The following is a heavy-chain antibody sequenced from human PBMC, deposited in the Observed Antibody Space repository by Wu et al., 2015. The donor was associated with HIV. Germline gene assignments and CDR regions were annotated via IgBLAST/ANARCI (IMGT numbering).Heavy chain of an antibody. D-gene: IGHD1-26*01. J-gene: IGHJ4*02. V-gene: IGHV1-2*02. CDR2: INPNSGGT. CDR3: ARDLVATSVF. CDR1: GYTFIDYY. Sequence: QVQLVQSGAEVKKPGASVKVSCKASGYTFIDYYIHWVRQAPGQGLEWMGWINPNSGGTNYAQKFQGRVTMTRDTSITTTYMELSRLRSDDTAVYYCARDLVATSVFWGQGTLVTVSS.